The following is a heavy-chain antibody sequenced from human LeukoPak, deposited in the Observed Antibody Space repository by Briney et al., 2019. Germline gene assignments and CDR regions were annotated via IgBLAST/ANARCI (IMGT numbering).Heavy chain of an antibody. D-gene: IGHD3/OR15-3a*01. CDR2: IYSSGNT. J-gene: IGHJ4*02. CDR3: AREVVWTGYPYYFDY. CDR1: GGSISSGNYY. Sequence: SQTLSLTCTVSGGSISSGNYYWSWIRQPAGKGLEWIGRIYSSGNTDSNPSLKGRVTISIDTSKNQFSPRLSSVTAADTAVYYCAREVVWTGYPYYFDYWGQGTLVTVSS. V-gene: IGHV4-61*02.